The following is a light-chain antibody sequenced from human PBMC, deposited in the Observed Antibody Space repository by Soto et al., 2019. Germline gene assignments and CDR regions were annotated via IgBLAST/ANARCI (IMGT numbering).Light chain of an antibody. CDR1: RSNLGANYA. Sequence: QSVLTLPPSVSGAPGQRVSISCTGSRSNLGANYAVHWYQQLPGTAPKLLISHNTNRPSGVPDRFSGSKSGTSASLAITGLRAEDEGYYYCQSYDTSPVFGGGTKVTVL. CDR3: QSYDTSPV. J-gene: IGLJ3*02. V-gene: IGLV1-40*01. CDR2: HNT.